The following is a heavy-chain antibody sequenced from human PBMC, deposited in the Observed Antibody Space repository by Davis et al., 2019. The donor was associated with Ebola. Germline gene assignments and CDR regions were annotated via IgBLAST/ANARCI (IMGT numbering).Heavy chain of an antibody. CDR2: ISGSGGTT. CDR3: ARVLAARPWYFDL. CDR1: GFTFSSYA. J-gene: IGHJ2*01. V-gene: IGHV3-23*01. Sequence: GSLKISCAASGFTFSSYAMSWVRQAPGKGLEWVSAISGSGGTTYYADSVKGRFTISRDNSKNTLYLQMNSLRDEDTAVYYCARVLAARPWYFDLWGRGTLVTVSS. D-gene: IGHD6-6*01.